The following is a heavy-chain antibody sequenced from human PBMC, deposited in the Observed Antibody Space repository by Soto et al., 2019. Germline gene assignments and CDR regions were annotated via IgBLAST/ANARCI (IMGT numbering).Heavy chain of an antibody. D-gene: IGHD5-12*01. CDR1: GGSISSYY. J-gene: IGHJ4*02. Sequence: ASETLSLTCTVSGGSISSYYWSWIRQPPGKGLEWIGYIYYSGSTNYNPSLKSRVTISVDTSKNQFSLKLSSVTAADTAVYYCARGLQFPLFLVDYWGQGTLVTVSS. CDR3: ARGLQFPLFLVDY. CDR2: IYYSGST. V-gene: IGHV4-59*01.